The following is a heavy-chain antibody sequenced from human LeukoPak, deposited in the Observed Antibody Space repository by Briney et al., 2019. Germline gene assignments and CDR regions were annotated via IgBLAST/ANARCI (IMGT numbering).Heavy chain of an antibody. J-gene: IGHJ6*04. CDR3: ARGGGMDV. CDR1: VYSFTSYW. Sequence: GESLWISCKGSVYSFTSYWSSWVRQMPGRSLWWVGRIYPIDSFTHYSASFQEPVTISAYKSISTAYLQWSSLKASDTAMYYSARGGGMDVWGKGTTVTVSS. CDR2: IYPIDSFT. V-gene: IGHV5-10-1*01. D-gene: IGHD1-26*01.